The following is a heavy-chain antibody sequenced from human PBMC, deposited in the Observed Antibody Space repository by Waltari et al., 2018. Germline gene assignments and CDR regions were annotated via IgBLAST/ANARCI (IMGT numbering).Heavy chain of an antibody. J-gene: IGHJ4*02. D-gene: IGHD5-12*01. V-gene: IGHV3-48*02. CDR2: MSSTTRNI. CDR3: AREGDSGYVSDY. CDR1: GFRFSSYS. Sequence: EVQLVESGGDLAQPGGSLRLSCAASGFRFSSYSINWVRQAPGKGLEWLSYMSSTTRNIYYADSVKGRFTISRDNAENSVYLQMSSLRDEDTAVYYCAREGDSGYVSDYWGQGTLVTVSS.